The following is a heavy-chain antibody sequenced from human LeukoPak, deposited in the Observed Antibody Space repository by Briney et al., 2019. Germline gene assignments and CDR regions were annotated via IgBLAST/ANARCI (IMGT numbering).Heavy chain of an antibody. CDR3: ARAGPRVVPFDAFDI. D-gene: IGHD3-3*01. V-gene: IGHV1-69*04. CDR2: IIPILGIA. CDR1: GGTFSSYA. Sequence: SVKVSCKASGGTFSSYAISWVRQAPGQGLEWMGRIIPILGIANYAQKFQGRVTITADKSTSTAYMELSSLRSEDTAVYYCARAGPRVVPFDAFDIWGQGTMVTVSS. J-gene: IGHJ3*02.